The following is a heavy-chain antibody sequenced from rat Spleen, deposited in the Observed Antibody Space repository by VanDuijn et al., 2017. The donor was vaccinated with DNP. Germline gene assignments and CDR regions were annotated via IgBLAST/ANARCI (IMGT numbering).Heavy chain of an antibody. Sequence: EVQLLESGGGLVQPGRSLKLSCAASGFTFNYYWMAWIRQVPGKGLEWVASITSGGCTTNYRDSVKGRFTISRDNAKNTLYLQMDSLRSEDTATYYCAKGGDYGGFDYWGQGVMVTVSS. D-gene: IGHD1-11*01. CDR3: AKGGDYGGFDY. V-gene: IGHV5S23*01. J-gene: IGHJ2*01. CDR2: ITSGGCTT. CDR1: GFTFNYYW.